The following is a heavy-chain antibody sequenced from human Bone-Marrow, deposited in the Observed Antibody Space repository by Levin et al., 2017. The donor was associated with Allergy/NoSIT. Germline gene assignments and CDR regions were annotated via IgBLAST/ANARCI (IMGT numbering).Heavy chain of an antibody. J-gene: IGHJ3*02. V-gene: IGHV3-13*01. CDR2: IGTAADT. CDR1: GFTFRSYD. CDR3: ARYNYAYNAFDI. Sequence: PGGSLRLSCAASGFTFRSYDMHWVRQATGKGLECVSTIGTAADTYYPDSVRGRFTITRDNAKNSLYLQMNGLGAGDTAVYYCARYNYAYNAFDIWGQGTMVTVSS. D-gene: IGHD3-10*01.